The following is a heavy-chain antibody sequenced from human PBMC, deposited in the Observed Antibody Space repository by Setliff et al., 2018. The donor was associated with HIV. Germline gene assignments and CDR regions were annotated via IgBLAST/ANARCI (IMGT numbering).Heavy chain of an antibody. J-gene: IGHJ4*02. D-gene: IGHD6-19*01. V-gene: IGHV4-59*11. CDR2: IYYSGGT. Sequence: SETLSLTCTVSGGSISSHYWSWIRQPPGKGLEWIGSIYYSGGTNYNPSLKSRVTISADKSKNQFSLKLSSVTAADTAVYYCARGSSGWTFDYWGQGTLVTVSS. CDR1: GGSISSHY. CDR3: ARGSSGWTFDY.